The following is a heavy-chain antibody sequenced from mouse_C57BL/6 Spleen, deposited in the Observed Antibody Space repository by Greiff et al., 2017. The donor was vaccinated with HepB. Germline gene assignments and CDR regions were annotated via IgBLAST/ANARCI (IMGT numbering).Heavy chain of an antibody. D-gene: IGHD1-1*01. CDR3: ARSLHYYGSSPHWYFDV. CDR1: GYSITSDY. Sequence: EVQVVESGPGLAKPSQTLSLTCSVTGYSITSDYWNWIRKFPGNKLEYMGYISYSGSTYYNPSLKSRISITRDTSKNQYYLQLNSVTTEDTATYYCARSLHYYGSSPHWYFDVWGTGTTVTVSS. V-gene: IGHV3-8*01. J-gene: IGHJ1*03. CDR2: ISYSGST.